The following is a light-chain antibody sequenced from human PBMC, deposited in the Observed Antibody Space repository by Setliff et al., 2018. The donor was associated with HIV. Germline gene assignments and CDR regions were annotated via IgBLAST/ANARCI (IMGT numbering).Light chain of an antibody. Sequence: DIVMTQSPDSLAVSLGERATINCKSSQSVFFHSSNKNYLAWYQQKPGQPPKLLIYWASTRESGVPDRFSGSGSGTDFTLTISSLQAEDVAIYYCQQYYTTPSFGQGTKVDI. J-gene: IGKJ2*01. CDR2: WAS. V-gene: IGKV4-1*01. CDR1: QSVFFHSSNKNY. CDR3: QQYYTTPS.